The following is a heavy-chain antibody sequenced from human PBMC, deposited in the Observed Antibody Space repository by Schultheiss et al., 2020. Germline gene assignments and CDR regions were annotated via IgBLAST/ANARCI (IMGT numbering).Heavy chain of an antibody. CDR3: ARDRGLWLGPGDYYFDY. Sequence: GGSLRLSCAASGFTFSNYGMHWVRQAPGKGLEWVAVISYDGSNKYYADSVKGRFTISRDNAKNSLYLQMNSLRAEDTAVYYCARDRGLWLGPGDYYFDYWGQGTLVTVSS. D-gene: IGHD6-19*01. CDR1: GFTFSNYG. V-gene: IGHV3-30*03. J-gene: IGHJ4*02. CDR2: ISYDGSNK.